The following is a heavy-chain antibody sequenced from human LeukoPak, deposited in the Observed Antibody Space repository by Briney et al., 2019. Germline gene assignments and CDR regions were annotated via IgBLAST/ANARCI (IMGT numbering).Heavy chain of an antibody. J-gene: IGHJ4*02. CDR3: ARGPRWLQDYFNY. D-gene: IGHD5-24*01. V-gene: IGHV4-39*07. CDR2: IYYSGGT. Sequence: SETLSLTCTVSGGSISSSTYYWGWIRQPPGKGLEWVGSIYYSGGTYYNPSLKSRITISVDTSENQFSLKLSSVTVTDTAAYYCARGPRWLQDYFNYWGQGTLVTVSS. CDR1: GGSISSSTYY.